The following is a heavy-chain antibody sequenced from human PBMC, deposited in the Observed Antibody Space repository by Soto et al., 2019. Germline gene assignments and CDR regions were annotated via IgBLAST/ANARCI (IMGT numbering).Heavy chain of an antibody. J-gene: IGHJ6*02. D-gene: IGHD3-22*01. V-gene: IGHV3-30-3*01. Sequence: QVQLVESGGGVVQPGRSLRLSCAASGFTFSSYAMHWVRQAPGKGLEWVAVISYDGSNKYYADSVKGRFTISRDNSKNTLYLQMNSLRAEDTAVYYCARDRYYCDSSGPLDYYYGMDVWGQGTTVTVSS. CDR2: ISYDGSNK. CDR1: GFTFSSYA. CDR3: ARDRYYCDSSGPLDYYYGMDV.